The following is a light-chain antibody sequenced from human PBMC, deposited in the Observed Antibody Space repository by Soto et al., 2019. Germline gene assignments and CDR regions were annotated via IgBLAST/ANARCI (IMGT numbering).Light chain of an antibody. CDR2: AAS. CDR1: QGISSY. V-gene: IGKV1-9*01. CDR3: HQYDSSPLT. J-gene: IGKJ4*01. Sequence: DIQLTQSPSFLSASVGDRVTITCRASQGISSYLAWYQQKPGKAPKLLIYAASTLQSGVPSRFSGSGSGTEFTLTISSLQPEDFATYYCHQYDSSPLTFGGGTKVEIK.